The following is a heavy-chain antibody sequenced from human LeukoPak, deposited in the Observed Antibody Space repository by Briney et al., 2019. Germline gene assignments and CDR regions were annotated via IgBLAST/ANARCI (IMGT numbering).Heavy chain of an antibody. J-gene: IGHJ4*02. CDR2: IYYSGST. CDR1: GDSINIYN. Sequence: PSETLSLTCTVSGDSINIYNWTWIRQPPGKGLEWIGHIYYSGSTNYNPSLKSRVTISVDTSKNQFSLKLDSVTAADTAVYYCARQVPYTSRPDYWGQGTLVTVSS. CDR3: ARQVPYTSRPDY. V-gene: IGHV4-59*08. D-gene: IGHD2-2*01.